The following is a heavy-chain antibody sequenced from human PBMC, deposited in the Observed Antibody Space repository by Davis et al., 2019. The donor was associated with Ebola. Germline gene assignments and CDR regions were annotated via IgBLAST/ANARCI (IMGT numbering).Heavy chain of an antibody. V-gene: IGHV5-10-1*01. CDR1: GYSFTSYW. J-gene: IGHJ4*02. CDR2: IDPSDSYT. D-gene: IGHD6-19*01. Sequence: GESLKISCKGSGYSFTSYWISWVRQMPGKGLEWVGRIDPSDSYTNYSPSFQGHVTISADKSISTAYLQWSSLKASDTAMYYCAVRGWYGEGTFDYWGQGTLVTVSS. CDR3: AVRGWYGEGTFDY.